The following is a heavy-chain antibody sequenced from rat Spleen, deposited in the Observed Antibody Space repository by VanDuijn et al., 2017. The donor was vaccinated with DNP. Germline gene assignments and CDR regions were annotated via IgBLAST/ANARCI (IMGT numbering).Heavy chain of an antibody. CDR1: GFSLMDYS. V-gene: IGHV2S30*01. Sequence: QVQLKESGPGLVQPSQTLSLTCTVSGFSLMDYSVHWVRQPPGKGLEWMGRMKYDGDTYYNSALKSRLSISRDTSKSQVFLKMNSLQTEDTAIYYCTSLITTDYWGQGVMVTVSS. J-gene: IGHJ2*01. CDR2: MKYDGDT. D-gene: IGHD1-10*01. CDR3: TSLITTDY.